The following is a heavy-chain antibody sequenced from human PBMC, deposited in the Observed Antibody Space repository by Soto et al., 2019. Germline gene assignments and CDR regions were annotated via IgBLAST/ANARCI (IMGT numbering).Heavy chain of an antibody. CDR2: IYSGGST. CDR3: AAYSHKGY. J-gene: IGHJ4*02. D-gene: IGHD3-16*01. CDR1: GFTVSNNY. Sequence: PGGSLRLSCAASGFTVSNNYMSWVRQAPGKGLEWVSLIYSGGSTYYADSVKGRFTISRDSSKNTLYLQMNSLIAEDTAMYYCAAYSHKGYWGQGTLVTVSS. V-gene: IGHV3-66*01.